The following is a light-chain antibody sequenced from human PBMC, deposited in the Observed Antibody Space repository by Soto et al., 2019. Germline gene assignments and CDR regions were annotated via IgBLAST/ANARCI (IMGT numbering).Light chain of an antibody. CDR2: GAS. J-gene: IGKJ1*01. CDR3: QQSQTWPRT. Sequence: VLTQSPATLSVSPGESATLSCRASQSISSHLAWYHQKPGQAPRLLIYGASTRATGSPARFSGSGSGTEFTLTISSLQSEDFALYYCQQSQTWPRTFGQGTKVEI. CDR1: QSISSH. V-gene: IGKV3-15*01.